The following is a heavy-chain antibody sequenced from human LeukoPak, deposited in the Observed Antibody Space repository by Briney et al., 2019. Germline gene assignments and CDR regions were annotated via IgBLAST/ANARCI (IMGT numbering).Heavy chain of an antibody. CDR1: GFTFSSYS. CDR3: ARNSGSPTYYFDY. J-gene: IGHJ4*02. D-gene: IGHD1-26*01. CDR2: ISSSSSYI. Sequence: PGGSLRLSCAASGFTFSSYSMNWVRQAPGKGLEWVSSISSSSSYIYYADSVKGRFTISRDNAKNSPYLQMNSLRAEDTAVYYCARNSGSPTYYFDYWGQGTLVTVSS. V-gene: IGHV3-21*01.